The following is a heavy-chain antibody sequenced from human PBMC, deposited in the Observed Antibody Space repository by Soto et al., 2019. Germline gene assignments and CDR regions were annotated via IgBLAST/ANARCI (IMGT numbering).Heavy chain of an antibody. CDR1: GYSFTSYW. Sequence: GESLKISCKVSGYSFTSYWIGWVRQMPGKGLEWMGSIYPGDSDTRYSPSFQGQVTISADMSISTAYLQWSSLKASDTALYYCETWRSSHWFDYWGQGTLVTVSP. V-gene: IGHV5-51*01. CDR2: IYPGDSDT. D-gene: IGHD2-2*01. J-gene: IGHJ4*02. CDR3: ETWRSSHWFDY.